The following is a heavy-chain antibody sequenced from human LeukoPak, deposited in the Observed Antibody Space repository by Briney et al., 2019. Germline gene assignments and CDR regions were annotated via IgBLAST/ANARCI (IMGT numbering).Heavy chain of an antibody. CDR3: AREWAHSSGYYVLYYYYGMDV. D-gene: IGHD3-22*01. CDR2: IYSGGST. V-gene: IGHV3-53*01. J-gene: IGHJ6*02. Sequence: GGSLRLSCAASGFTVSSNYMSWVRQAPGKGLEWVSVIYSGGSTYYADSVKGRFTISRDNAKTSLYLQMNSLRAGDTAVYYCAREWAHSSGYYVLYYYYGMDVWGQGTTVTVSS. CDR1: GFTVSSNY.